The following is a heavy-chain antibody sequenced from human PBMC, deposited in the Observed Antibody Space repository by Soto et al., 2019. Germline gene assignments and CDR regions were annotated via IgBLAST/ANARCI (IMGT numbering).Heavy chain of an antibody. Sequence: ASVKVSCKASGYTFTSYGISWVRQAPGQGLEWMGWISAYNGNTNYAQKLQGRVTMTTDTSTSTAYMELRSLRSDDTAVYYCARAPPTDTAMVDFDYWGQGTLVTVSS. V-gene: IGHV1-18*04. CDR3: ARAPPTDTAMVDFDY. CDR1: GYTFTSYG. J-gene: IGHJ4*02. CDR2: ISAYNGNT. D-gene: IGHD5-18*01.